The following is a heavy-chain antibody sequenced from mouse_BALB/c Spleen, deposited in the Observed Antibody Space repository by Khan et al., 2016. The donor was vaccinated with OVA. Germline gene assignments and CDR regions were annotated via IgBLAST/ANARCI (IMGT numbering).Heavy chain of an antibody. CDR2: ISSTGST. CDR3: ARSLYYSDSYAMDY. V-gene: IGHV3-2*02. J-gene: IGHJ4*01. CDR1: GYPITSDYA. Sequence: EVQLQESGPGLVKPSQSLSLTCTVTGYPITSDYAWNWIRQFPGNKLEWMGYISSTGSTSYNPSLKSRISITRDTSKNQFFLHLNSVTTEDTATYYCARSLYYSDSYAMDYWGQGTSVTVSS. D-gene: IGHD2-13*01.